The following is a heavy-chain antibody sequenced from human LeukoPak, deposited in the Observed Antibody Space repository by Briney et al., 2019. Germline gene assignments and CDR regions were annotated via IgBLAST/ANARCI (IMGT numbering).Heavy chain of an antibody. Sequence: GGSLRLSCAASGFTFSSYGMNWVRQAPGKGLEWVSYISSSSSYIYYADSVKGRFTISRDNAKNSLYLQMNSLRAEDTAVYYCARDSGSNYYDSSGSRYYFDYWGQGTLVTVSS. CDR2: ISSSSSYI. J-gene: IGHJ4*02. D-gene: IGHD3-22*01. V-gene: IGHV3-21*01. CDR1: GFTFSSYG. CDR3: ARDSGSNYYDSSGSRYYFDY.